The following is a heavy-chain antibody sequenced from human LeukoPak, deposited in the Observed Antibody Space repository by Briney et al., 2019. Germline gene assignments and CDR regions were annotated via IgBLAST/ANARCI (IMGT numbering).Heavy chain of an antibody. CDR2: IYTSGST. V-gene: IGHV4-4*07. Sequence: SETLSLTCTVSGGSISSYYWSWIRQPAGKGLEWIGRIYTSGSTNYNPSLKSRVTMSVDTSKNQFSLKLSSVTAADTAVYYCARGGRVYYYYYMDVWGKGTTVTISS. CDR3: ARGGRVYYYYYMDV. CDR1: GGSISSYY. J-gene: IGHJ6*03.